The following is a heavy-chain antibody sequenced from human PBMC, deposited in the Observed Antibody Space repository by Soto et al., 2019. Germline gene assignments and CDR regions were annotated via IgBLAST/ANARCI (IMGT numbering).Heavy chain of an antibody. J-gene: IGHJ6*02. D-gene: IGHD6-19*01. CDR2: IVVASGRT. V-gene: IGHV1-58*02. CDR1: GFDFGSFG. Sequence: SAKVSCKASGFDFGSFGIQFLRQTRGRGLEWIGWIVVASGRTNYARQFQGRVAFSRDMSSTTAYMDLYDLKSDDTAVYFCSADHPHTAIGWPVWGQGTPVTVSS. CDR3: SADHPHTAIGWPV.